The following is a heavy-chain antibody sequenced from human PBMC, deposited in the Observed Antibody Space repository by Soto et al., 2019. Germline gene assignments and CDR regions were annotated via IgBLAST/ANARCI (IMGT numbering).Heavy chain of an antibody. J-gene: IGHJ6*03. CDR2: ISGSGGST. D-gene: IGHD2-2*01. CDR1: GFTFSSYA. Sequence: GRSLRLSCAASGFTFSSYAMSWVSQAPGKGLEWVSAISGSGGSTYYADSVKGRLTISRDNSKNTLYLQMNSLRAEDTAVYYCAKPAIPRYYYYYYMDVWGKGTTVTVSS. V-gene: IGHV3-23*01. CDR3: AKPAIPRYYYYYYMDV.